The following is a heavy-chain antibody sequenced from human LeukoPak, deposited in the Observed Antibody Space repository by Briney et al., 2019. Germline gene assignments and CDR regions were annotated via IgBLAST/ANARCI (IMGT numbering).Heavy chain of an antibody. CDR3: ARERESIVGATRVFDY. J-gene: IGHJ4*02. Sequence: GGSLRLSCAASGFTFSSYSMNWVRQAPGKGLEWVSSISSSSSYIYYADSVKGRFTISRDNAKNSLYLQMNSLRAEDTAVYYCARERESIVGATRVFDYWGQGTLVTVSS. CDR1: GFTFSSYS. V-gene: IGHV3-21*01. CDR2: ISSSSSYI. D-gene: IGHD1-26*01.